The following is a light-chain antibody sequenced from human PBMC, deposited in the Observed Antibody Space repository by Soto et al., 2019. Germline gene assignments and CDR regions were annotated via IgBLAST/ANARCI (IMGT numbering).Light chain of an antibody. V-gene: IGLV2-14*01. CDR3: SSYSSSSTLFV. CDR2: EVS. CDR1: SSDVGGYNY. J-gene: IGLJ1*01. Sequence: QSALTQPASVSGSPGQSITISCTGTSSDVGGYNYVSWYQQHPGKAPKLMIYEVSNRPSGVSNRFSGSNSGNTASLTISGLQAEDEADYYCSSYSSSSTLFVFVTGTKVTVL.